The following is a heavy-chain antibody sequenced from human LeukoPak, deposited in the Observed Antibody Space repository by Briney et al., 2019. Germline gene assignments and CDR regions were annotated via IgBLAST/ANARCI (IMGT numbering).Heavy chain of an antibody. J-gene: IGHJ3*02. V-gene: IGHV4-30-4*01. Sequence: SETLSLTCTVSGGSISSGDYYWSWIRQPPGKGLEWIGYIYYSGSTYYNPSLKSRVTISVDTSKNQFSLKLSSVTAADTAVYYCARAPYYYDSSGYSVGDAFDIWGQGIMVTVSS. CDR1: GGSISSGDYY. CDR3: ARAPYYYDSSGYSVGDAFDI. CDR2: IYYSGST. D-gene: IGHD3-22*01.